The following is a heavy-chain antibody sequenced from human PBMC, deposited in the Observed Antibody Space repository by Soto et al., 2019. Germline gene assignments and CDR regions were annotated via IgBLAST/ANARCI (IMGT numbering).Heavy chain of an antibody. J-gene: IGHJ6*02. CDR2: IYYSGST. V-gene: IGHV4-31*03. CDR1: GGSISSGGYY. CDR3: ATDYCSSTSCYDADYYYGMDV. Sequence: QVQLQESGPGLVKPSQTLSLTCTVSGGSISSGGYYWSWIRQHPGKGLEWIGYIYYSGSTYYNPSLKSRVTISVDTSKNQFSLKLSSVTAADTAVYYCATDYCSSTSCYDADYYYGMDVWGQGTTVTVSS. D-gene: IGHD2-2*01.